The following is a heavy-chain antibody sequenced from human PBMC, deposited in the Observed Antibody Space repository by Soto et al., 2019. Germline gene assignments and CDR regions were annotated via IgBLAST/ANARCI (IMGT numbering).Heavy chain of an antibody. D-gene: IGHD6-13*01. CDR3: AREGRIAAAGKVGH. J-gene: IGHJ4*02. CDR1: GFTFSSYW. CDR2: IKQDGSEK. Sequence: PGGSLRLSCAASGFTFSSYWMSWVRQAPGKGLEWVANIKQDGSEKYYVDSVKGRFTISRDNAKNSLYLQMNSLRAEDTAVYYCAREGRIAAAGKVGHWGQGTLVTVSS. V-gene: IGHV3-7*01.